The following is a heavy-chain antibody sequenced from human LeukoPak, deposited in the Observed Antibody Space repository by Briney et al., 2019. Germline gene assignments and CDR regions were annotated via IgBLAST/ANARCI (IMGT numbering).Heavy chain of an antibody. J-gene: IGHJ4*02. CDR3: ARDVGRSYDLDY. CDR2: ISAYNGNT. D-gene: IGHD3-16*01. Sequence: ASVKVSCKASGYTFTSYGISWVRQAPGKGLEWMGWISAYNGNTDYAKSLKGRVTMTIDTSTSTVYMELRSLRSDDTAVYYCARDVGRSYDLDYWGQGTLVTVSS. CDR1: GYTFTSYG. V-gene: IGHV1-18*01.